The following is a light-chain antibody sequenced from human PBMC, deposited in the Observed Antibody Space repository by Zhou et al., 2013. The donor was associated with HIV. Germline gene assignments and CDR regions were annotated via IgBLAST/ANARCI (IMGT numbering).Light chain of an antibody. V-gene: IGKV1-39*01. Sequence: DIQMTQSPSFLSASVGDRVTITCRASQSISSYLNWYQQKPGKAPKLLIYAASSLQSGVPSRFSGSGSGTEFTLTISSLQPDDFATYYCQQYNSYSWTFGQGTKVAIK. CDR3: QQYNSYSWT. CDR2: AAS. CDR1: QSISSY. J-gene: IGKJ1*01.